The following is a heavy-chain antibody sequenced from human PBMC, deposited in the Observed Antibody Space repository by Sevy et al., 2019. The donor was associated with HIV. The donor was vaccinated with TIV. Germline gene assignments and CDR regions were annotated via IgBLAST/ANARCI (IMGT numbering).Heavy chain of an antibody. D-gene: IGHD6-13*01. CDR2: IGTLLDT. CDR1: GFTFSTYD. CDR3: ARACTAAGYKSGPIDAFDV. V-gene: IGHV3-13*01. J-gene: IGHJ3*01. Sequence: GGSLRLSCAASGFTFSTYDTHWVRQVAGEGLEWVSGIGTLLDTYYAASVKGRFIISRDNAKNSLFLQMRSLRAGDTAIYYCARACTAAGYKSGPIDAFDVWGQGTVVTVSS.